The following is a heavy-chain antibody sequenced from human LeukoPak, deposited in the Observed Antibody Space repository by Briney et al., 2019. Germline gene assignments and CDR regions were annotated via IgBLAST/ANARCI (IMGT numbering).Heavy chain of an antibody. J-gene: IGHJ3*02. V-gene: IGHV3-23*01. CDR3: AKDAIRGNGIYDAFDI. D-gene: IGHD3-10*01. CDR1: GFTFDTYA. CDR2: IGNTET. Sequence: PGGSLRLSCAASGFTFDTYAMSWVRQAPGKGLEWVSTIGNTETYYADSVKGRFTISRDNRQNTVYLQMTSLRAEDTAVYFRAKDAIRGNGIYDAFDIWGQGTRVTVSS.